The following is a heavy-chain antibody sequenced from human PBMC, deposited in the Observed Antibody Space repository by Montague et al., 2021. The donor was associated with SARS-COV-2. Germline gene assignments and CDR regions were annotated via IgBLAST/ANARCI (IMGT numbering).Heavy chain of an antibody. J-gene: IGHJ6*03. V-gene: IGHV4-34*01. Sequence: SETLSLTCTVSGGSFSTYYCNWIRPRQGPGLEWVWDINNGGSTNYNPSLTRQVTISTDTSTTQFSLSLTSVAAADTAVYYCARLGDGVVPSPILGVGPYYSYYYLDVWGKGTAVTVSS. D-gene: IGHD2-2*02. CDR2: INNGGST. CDR3: ARLGDGVVPSPILGVGPYYSYYYLDV. CDR1: GGSFSTYY.